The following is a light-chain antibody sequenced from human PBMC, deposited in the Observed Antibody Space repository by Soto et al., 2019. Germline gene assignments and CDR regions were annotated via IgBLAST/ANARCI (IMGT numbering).Light chain of an antibody. CDR1: QSISSS. J-gene: IGKJ2*01. CDR2: TAS. Sequence: DIQMTQSPSSLSASVGDRVTITCRASQSISSSLNWYQQKPGKAPNLLIYTASFLQGGVPSRFSGSGSGTDFNLTITSLQREDFVAYSCERSYRAAYTFGQGTKVEI. CDR3: ERSYRAAYT. V-gene: IGKV1-39*01.